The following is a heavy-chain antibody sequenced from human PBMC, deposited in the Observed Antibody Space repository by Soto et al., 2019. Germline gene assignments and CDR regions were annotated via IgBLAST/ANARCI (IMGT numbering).Heavy chain of an antibody. J-gene: IGHJ4*02. Sequence: SETLSLTCTVSGGSMSPYYWSWIRQAPGVGLEWIAYVYYSGYTHYNPSLKSRVTISVDTSKNQFSLKLTSVTAADTAVYYCARGLAPVELDYCGPGALVTVSS. CDR2: VYYSGYT. CDR3: ARGLAPVELDY. CDR1: GGSMSPYY. D-gene: IGHD6-19*01. V-gene: IGHV4-59*01.